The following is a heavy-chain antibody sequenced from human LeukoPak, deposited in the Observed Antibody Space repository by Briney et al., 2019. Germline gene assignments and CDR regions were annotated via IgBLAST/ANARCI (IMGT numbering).Heavy chain of an antibody. CDR2: ISGSGGST. CDR3: AKDFQGKQWLVLGYFDY. V-gene: IGHV3-23*01. Sequence: SGGSLRLSCAASGFTFSSYAMSWVRQAPGKGLEWVSAISGSGGSTYCADSVKGRFTISRDNSKNTLYLQMNSLRAEDTAVYYCAKDFQGKQWLVLGYFDYWGQGTLVTVSS. CDR1: GFTFSSYA. J-gene: IGHJ4*02. D-gene: IGHD6-19*01.